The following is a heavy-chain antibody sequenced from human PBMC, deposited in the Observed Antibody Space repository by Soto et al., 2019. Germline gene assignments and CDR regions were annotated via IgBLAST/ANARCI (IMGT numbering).Heavy chain of an antibody. D-gene: IGHD3-22*01. CDR2: ISSRGNNI. V-gene: IGHV3-48*02. CDR1: GFSFSTYS. J-gene: IGHJ6*02. Sequence: EVQLVDSGGGVVQPGGSLRLSCAASGFSFSTYSMNWVRLAPGKGLEWVSYISSRGNNIYYADSVKGRFTISRDNAKNSLNLQMNSLRDEDTAVYYCAREYYEYGLDVWGQGTTVIVSS. CDR3: AREYYEYGLDV.